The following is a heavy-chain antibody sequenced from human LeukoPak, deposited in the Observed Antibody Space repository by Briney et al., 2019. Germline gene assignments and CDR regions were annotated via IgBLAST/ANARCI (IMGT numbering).Heavy chain of an antibody. CDR2: IHHSGST. V-gene: IGHV4-30-2*01. J-gene: IGHJ6*03. D-gene: IGHD6-13*01. Sequence: PSETLSLTCTVSGGSISSSSYYWSWIRQPPGKGLEWIGYIHHSGSTYYNPSLKSRVTISVDRSKNQFSLKLSSVTAADTAVYYCASAGYSSSWYYYYYMDVWGKGTTVTVSS. CDR1: GGSISSSSYY. CDR3: ASAGYSSSWYYYYYMDV.